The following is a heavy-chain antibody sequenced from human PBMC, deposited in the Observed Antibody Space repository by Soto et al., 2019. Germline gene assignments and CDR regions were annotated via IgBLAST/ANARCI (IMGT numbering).Heavy chain of an antibody. CDR1: GGSISSGGYY. D-gene: IGHD3-16*02. J-gene: IGHJ6*02. CDR3: ARDPVILGSDYGMDV. Sequence: SETLSLTCTVSGGSISSGGYYWSWIRQHPGKGLEWIGYIYYSGSTYYNPSLKSRVTISVDTSKNQFSLKLSSVTAADTAVYYCARDPVILGSDYGMDVWGQGTTVTVSS. CDR2: IYYSGST. V-gene: IGHV4-31*03.